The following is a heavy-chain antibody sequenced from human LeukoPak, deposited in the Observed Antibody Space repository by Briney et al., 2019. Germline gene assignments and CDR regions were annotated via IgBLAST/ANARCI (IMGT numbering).Heavy chain of an antibody. CDR1: GISISSSNSY. D-gene: IGHD3/OR15-3a*01. V-gene: IGHV4-39*01. CDR3: ARQTGSGLFTLP. CDR2: IYYTGNT. Sequence: SETLSLTCTVSGISISSSNSYWGWIRQPPGKGLEWIGSIYYTGNTYYNASLKSRVTISIDTSKNQISLRLTSVTAADTAMYYCARQTGSGLFTLPGGQGTLVTVPS. J-gene: IGHJ4*02.